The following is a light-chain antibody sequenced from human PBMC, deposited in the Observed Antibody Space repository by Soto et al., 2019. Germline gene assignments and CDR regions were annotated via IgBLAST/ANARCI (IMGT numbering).Light chain of an antibody. Sequence: EIVLTQSPATLSLSPGETATLSCRASQSVDSKYLAWYQQKPGQAPSLLIYGASTRATGIPDRFTGAGSGTDFTLIIRRLEPEDFAVYYCQQYDRSPPWTFGQGTRVEVK. CDR3: QQYDRSPPWT. CDR1: QSVDSKY. V-gene: IGKV3-20*01. CDR2: GAS. J-gene: IGKJ1*01.